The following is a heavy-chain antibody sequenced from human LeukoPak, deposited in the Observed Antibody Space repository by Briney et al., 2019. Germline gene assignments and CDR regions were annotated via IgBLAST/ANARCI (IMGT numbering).Heavy chain of an antibody. CDR2: IRSKAYGGTT. D-gene: IGHD1-26*01. V-gene: IGHV3-49*04. CDR3: TRDAYSGSYIKSFDY. J-gene: IGHJ4*02. Sequence: GGSLRLSCTASGFTFGDYAMSWVRQAPGKGLEWVGFIRSKAYGGTTEYAASVKGRFTISRDDSKSIAYLQMNSLKTEDTAVYYCTRDAYSGSYIKSFDYWGQGTLVTVSS. CDR1: GFTFGDYA.